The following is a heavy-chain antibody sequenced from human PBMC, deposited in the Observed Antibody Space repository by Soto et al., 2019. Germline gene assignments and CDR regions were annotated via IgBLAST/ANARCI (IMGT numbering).Heavy chain of an antibody. CDR1: GGTFSSYA. D-gene: IGHD3-3*01. V-gene: IGHV1-69*06. Sequence: QVQLVQSGAEVKKPGSSVKVSCKASGGTFSSYAISWVRQAPGQGLEWMGGIIPIFGTANYAQKFQGRVTITADKSTSTAYMELSSLRSEDTAVYYCARKKTTIFGVLDYYGMDVWGQGTTVTVSS. CDR2: IIPIFGTA. CDR3: ARKKTTIFGVLDYYGMDV. J-gene: IGHJ6*02.